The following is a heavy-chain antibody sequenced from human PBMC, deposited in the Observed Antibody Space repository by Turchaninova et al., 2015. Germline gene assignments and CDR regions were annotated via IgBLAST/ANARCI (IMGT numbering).Heavy chain of an antibody. CDR2: ISYVGSNK. D-gene: IGHD5-12*01. CDR1: GFTVSISA. Sequence: QVQMVESGGGVVQPGRALRLSCAASGFTVSISAKHWLRQEPRKGRGWVAGISYVGSNKYFAGSVKGRFTISRDNSKTTLYLQMNSLRAEDTAVYYCARDFGYVAGGYDYFDYWGQGTLVTVSS. J-gene: IGHJ4*02. CDR3: ARDFGYVAGGYDYFDY. V-gene: IGHV3-30*14.